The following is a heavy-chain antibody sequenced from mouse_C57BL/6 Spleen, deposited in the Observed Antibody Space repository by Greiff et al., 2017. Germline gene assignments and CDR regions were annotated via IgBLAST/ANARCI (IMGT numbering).Heavy chain of an antibody. CDR1: GYTFTDYY. D-gene: IGHD1-1*01. CDR3: ALGDYYGRGTC. J-gene: IGHJ3*01. Sequence: EVQLQQSGPELVKPGASVKISCKASGYTFTDYYMNWVKQSHGKSLEWIGDINPNNGGTSYNQKFKGKATLTVDKSSSTAYMELRSLTSEDSAVYYCALGDYYGRGTCWGQGTLVTVSA. CDR2: INPNNGGT. V-gene: IGHV1-26*01.